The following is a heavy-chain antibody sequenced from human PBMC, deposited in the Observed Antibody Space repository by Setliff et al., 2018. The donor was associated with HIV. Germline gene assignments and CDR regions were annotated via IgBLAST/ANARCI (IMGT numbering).Heavy chain of an antibody. CDR3: AKGVWTFDWLFDY. CDR1: GFTFSSYA. CDR2: ISGSGGST. Sequence: PGGSLRLSCAASGFTFSSYAMSWVRQAPGKGLEWVSTISGSGGSTYYSDSVKGRFTISRDNSKNTLYVQMNSLRAEDTAVYYCAKGVWTFDWLFDYWGQGTLVTVSS. D-gene: IGHD3-9*01. J-gene: IGHJ4*02. V-gene: IGHV3-23*01.